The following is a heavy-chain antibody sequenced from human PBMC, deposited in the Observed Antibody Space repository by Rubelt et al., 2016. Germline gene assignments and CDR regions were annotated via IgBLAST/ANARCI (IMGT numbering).Heavy chain of an antibody. V-gene: IGHV1-3*01. Sequence: QVQLVQSGAEVKKPGASVKVSCKASGYTFTGYSIHWVRQAPGQRPEWMAWINAGDGNAKYSQKFQDRGTLTRDTSATTAYMELSSLRSEETAVYYCARDLSPEAVPTLLDSWGQGTLVTVSS. CDR1: GYTFTGYS. CDR2: INAGDGNA. D-gene: IGHD6-19*01. CDR3: ARDLSPEAVPTLLDS. J-gene: IGHJ4*02.